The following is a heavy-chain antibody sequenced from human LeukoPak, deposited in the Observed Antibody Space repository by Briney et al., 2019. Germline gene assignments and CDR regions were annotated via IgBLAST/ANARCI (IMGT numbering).Heavy chain of an antibody. V-gene: IGHV3-23*01. CDR3: AKDGSRGLYYYFDY. Sequence: GGSLRLSCAAPGFTFSIYAMNWVRQAPGKGLEWVSVISGSGGSTYYADSVKGRFTISRDNSKNTLYLQMNSPRAEDAAVYYCAKDGSRGLYYYFDYWGQGSLVTVSS. J-gene: IGHJ4*02. CDR1: GFTFSIYA. CDR2: ISGSGGST. D-gene: IGHD6-19*01.